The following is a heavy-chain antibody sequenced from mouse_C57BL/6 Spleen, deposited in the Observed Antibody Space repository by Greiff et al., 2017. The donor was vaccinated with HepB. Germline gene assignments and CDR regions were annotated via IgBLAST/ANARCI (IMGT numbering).Heavy chain of an antibody. CDR2: INPNNGGT. Sequence: EVKLMESGPELVKPGASVKIPCKASGYTFTDYNMDWVKQSHGKSLEWIGDINPNNGGTIYNQKFKGKATLTVDKSSSTAYMELRSLTSEDTAVYYCARSGYYGSSYWYFDVWGTGTTVTVSS. CDR3: ARSGYYGSSYWYFDV. V-gene: IGHV1-18*01. J-gene: IGHJ1*03. CDR1: GYTFTDYN. D-gene: IGHD1-1*01.